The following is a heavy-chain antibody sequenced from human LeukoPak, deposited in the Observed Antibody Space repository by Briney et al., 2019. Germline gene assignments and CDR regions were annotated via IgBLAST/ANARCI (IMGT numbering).Heavy chain of an antibody. Sequence: GGSLRLSCAASGFTFSSNWMAWVRQTPGKRLEWVANINQDGSKKYCVDSVKGRFTISRDNAKNSVYLQMDSLRVEDTAVDYCARARDSTGRADYWGQGTLVTVTS. CDR1: GFTFSSNW. V-gene: IGHV3-7*01. CDR2: INQDGSKK. CDR3: ARARDSTGRADY. J-gene: IGHJ4*02. D-gene: IGHD1-14*01.